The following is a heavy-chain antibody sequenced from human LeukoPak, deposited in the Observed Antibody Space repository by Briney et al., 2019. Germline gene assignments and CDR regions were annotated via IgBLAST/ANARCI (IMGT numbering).Heavy chain of an antibody. Sequence: GGSLRLSCAASGFTFSSYSMNWVRQAPGKGLEWVSSISSSSSYIYYADSVKGRFTISRDNSKNTLYLQMNSLRAEDTAVYYCAKGGRFLEWLFGYWGQGTLVTVSS. CDR2: ISSSSSYI. V-gene: IGHV3-21*04. D-gene: IGHD3-3*01. CDR1: GFTFSSYS. CDR3: AKGGRFLEWLFGY. J-gene: IGHJ4*02.